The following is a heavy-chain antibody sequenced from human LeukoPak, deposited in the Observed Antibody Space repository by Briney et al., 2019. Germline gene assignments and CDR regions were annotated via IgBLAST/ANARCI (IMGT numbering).Heavy chain of an antibody. CDR1: GGSISSSSYY. CDR3: ARRSWYGVAAALDY. Sequence: SETLSLTCTVAGGSISSSSYYWGWIRQPPGKGLEWIGSIDYSGSTYYNPSLKSLVTISVDTSKNQFSLKLSSVTAADTAVYYCARRSWYGVAAALDYWGQGTLVTVSS. J-gene: IGHJ4*02. CDR2: IDYSGST. V-gene: IGHV4-39*01. D-gene: IGHD6-13*01.